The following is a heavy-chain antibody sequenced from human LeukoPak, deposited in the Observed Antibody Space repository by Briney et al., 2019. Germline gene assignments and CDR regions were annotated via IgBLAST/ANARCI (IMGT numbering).Heavy chain of an antibody. V-gene: IGHV4-31*03. CDR3: AIAPWSGSYSRGAFDI. D-gene: IGHD1-26*01. Sequence: SETLSLTCTVSGGSISSGGYYWSWIRQHPGTGLEWIGYIYYSGSTYYNPSLKSRVTISVDTSKNQFSLKLSSVTAADTAVYYCAIAPWSGSYSRGAFDIWGQGTMVTVSS. CDR1: GGSISSGGYY. J-gene: IGHJ3*02. CDR2: IYYSGST.